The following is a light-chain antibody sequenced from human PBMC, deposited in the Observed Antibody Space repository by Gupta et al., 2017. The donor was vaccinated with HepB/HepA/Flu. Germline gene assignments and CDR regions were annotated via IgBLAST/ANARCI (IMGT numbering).Light chain of an antibody. Sequence: SYELTQPPSASVSPGPTASITCSGDNLGDKYICWYQQLPGQSPVLVIYEDRKRPSGMPERFSGSNSGNTATLTISGTQAMDEADYYCQAWDSSTAGRIFGGGTKLTVL. CDR3: QAWDSSTAGRI. V-gene: IGLV3-1*01. CDR1: NLGDKY. CDR2: EDR. J-gene: IGLJ2*01.